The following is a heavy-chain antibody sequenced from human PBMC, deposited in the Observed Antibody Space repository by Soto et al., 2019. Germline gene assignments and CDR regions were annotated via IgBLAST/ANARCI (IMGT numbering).Heavy chain of an antibody. V-gene: IGHV4-34*01. CDR2: INHSGST. CDR3: ARGDDWLLEDYYHYGMDV. CDR1: GGSFSGYY. Sequence: PSETLSLTCAVYGGSFSGYYWSWIRQPPGKGLEWIGEINHSGSTNYNPSLKSRVTISVDTSKNQFSLKLSSVTAADTAVYYCARGDDWLLEDYYHYGMDVWGQGPRSPSP. J-gene: IGHJ6*02. D-gene: IGHD3-9*01.